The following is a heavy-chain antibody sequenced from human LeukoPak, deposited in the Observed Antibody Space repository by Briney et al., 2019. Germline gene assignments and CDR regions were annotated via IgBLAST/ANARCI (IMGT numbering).Heavy chain of an antibody. CDR1: GFSFRDYC. J-gene: IGHJ6*02. V-gene: IGHV3-74*01. D-gene: IGHD1-1*01. Sequence: PGGSLRLSCAASGFSFRDYCMFWVRQAPGKGLVWVAQIYGDGRATTYADSVKGRFTISRDNSKNTLFLQMDSLRVEDTPIYYCARDYNIDVWGQGTTVSVSS. CDR3: ARDYNIDV. CDR2: IYGDGRAT.